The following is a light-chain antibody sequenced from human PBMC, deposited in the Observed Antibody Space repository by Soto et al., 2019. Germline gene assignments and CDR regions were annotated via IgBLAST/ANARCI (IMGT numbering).Light chain of an antibody. CDR1: QTISTY. Sequence: DIQMTQSPSSLSASVGDRVTITCRASQTISTYLNWYQQKPGKAPRLLIYDASSLLSGVPSRFSGSGSGTDFTLTIASLQPEDFSTYYCQQRDSTPYTFGPGTKVEI. J-gene: IGKJ2*01. CDR3: QQRDSTPYT. CDR2: DAS. V-gene: IGKV1-39*01.